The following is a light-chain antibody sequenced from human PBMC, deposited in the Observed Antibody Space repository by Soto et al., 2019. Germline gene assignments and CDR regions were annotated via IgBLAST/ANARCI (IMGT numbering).Light chain of an antibody. CDR3: SSYAGTSITYVV. CDR2: DVS. CDR1: SSDVGAYKY. V-gene: IGLV2-14*03. Sequence: QSALTQPASVSGSPGQSITISCTGTSSDVGAYKYVSWYQQHADKAPKLVIYDVSSRSSGISNRFSGSKSGNTASLTITGLQAEDEADYYCSSYAGTSITYVVFGGGTKVTVL. J-gene: IGLJ2*01.